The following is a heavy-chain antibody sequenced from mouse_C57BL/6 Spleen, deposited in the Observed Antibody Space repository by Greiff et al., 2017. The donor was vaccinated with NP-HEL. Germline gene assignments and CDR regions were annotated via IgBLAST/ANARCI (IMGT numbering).Heavy chain of an antibody. CDR2: IHPNSGST. Sequence: QVQLQQPGAELVKPGASVKLSCKASGYTFTSYWMHWVKQRPGQGLEWIGMIHPNSGSTNYNEKFKSQATLTVDKSSSTAYMPLSILTSEDSAVYYCARGLLFYFDYWGQGTTLTVSS. CDR3: ARGLLFYFDY. D-gene: IGHD2-3*01. CDR1: GYTFTSYW. V-gene: IGHV1-64*01. J-gene: IGHJ2*01.